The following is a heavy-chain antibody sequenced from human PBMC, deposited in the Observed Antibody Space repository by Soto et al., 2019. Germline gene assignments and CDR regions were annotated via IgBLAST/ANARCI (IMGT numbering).Heavy chain of an antibody. Sequence: GESLKISCKGSGYSFTSYWIGWVRQMPGKGLEWMGIIYPGDSDTRYSPSFQGQVTISADKSISTAYLQWSSLKASDTAMYYCARPLYYDSSGYYPKLYYYYGMDVWGQGTTVTV. D-gene: IGHD3-22*01. CDR2: IYPGDSDT. CDR3: ARPLYYDSSGYYPKLYYYYGMDV. V-gene: IGHV5-51*01. J-gene: IGHJ6*02. CDR1: GYSFTSYW.